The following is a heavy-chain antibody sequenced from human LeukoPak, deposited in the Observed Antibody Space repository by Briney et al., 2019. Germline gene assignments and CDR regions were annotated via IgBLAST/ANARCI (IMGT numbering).Heavy chain of an antibody. J-gene: IGHJ6*03. CDR3: AKDGVKYDSGYYYYMDV. CDR1: GFTSSSYA. V-gene: IGHV3-23*01. D-gene: IGHD3-3*01. Sequence: GGSLRLSCAASGFTSSSYAMSWVRQAPGKGLEWVSAISGSGGSTYYADSVKGRFTISRDNSKNTLYLQMNSLRAEDTAVYYCAKDGVKYDSGYYYYMDVWGKGTTVTVSS. CDR2: ISGSGGST.